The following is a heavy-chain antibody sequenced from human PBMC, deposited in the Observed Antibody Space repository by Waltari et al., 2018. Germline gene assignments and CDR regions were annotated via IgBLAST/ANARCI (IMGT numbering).Heavy chain of an antibody. J-gene: IGHJ4*02. CDR1: GHSVNTDFS. Sequence: QVQLRESGPGLVRSSETLSLTCTVSGHSVNTDFSWAWIRQTPGGGLDWIASIYHTGSSHYNSSLKSRVSISTDKSTKQFFLTLTHLTAADTAVYYCAEEGNTTAGLFDSWGQGTLVTVSS. CDR2: IYHTGSS. V-gene: IGHV4-38-2*02. D-gene: IGHD6-25*01. CDR3: AEEGNTTAGLFDS.